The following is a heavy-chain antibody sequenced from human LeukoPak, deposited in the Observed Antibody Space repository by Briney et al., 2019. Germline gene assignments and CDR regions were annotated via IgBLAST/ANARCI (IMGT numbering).Heavy chain of an antibody. D-gene: IGHD3-22*01. V-gene: IGHV3-23*01. CDR1: GFTFGSYV. CDR3: ARKLYYYDSSGYGY. Sequence: GGSLRLSCAASGFTFGSYVMSWLRQAPGKGPELVAAIDGGGGSIHADSVKGRFTISRDNSKNSLYLQMNGLRSDDTAVYYCARKLYYYDSSGYGYWGQGTQVTVSS. J-gene: IGHJ4*02. CDR2: IDGGGGS.